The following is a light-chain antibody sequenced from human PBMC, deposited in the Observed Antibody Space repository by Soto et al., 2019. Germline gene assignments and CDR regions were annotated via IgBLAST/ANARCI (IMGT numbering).Light chain of an antibody. CDR2: KVS. J-gene: IGKJ5*01. CDR1: QSLVHSDGIAY. Sequence: VVMYENRLSLPVTLIHPAYISCRSNQSLVHSDGIAYFSWFQQRPGRSPRRLIYKVSNRDSGVPARFSGSGSGTDFALKISRVDAADVGVYYCMQGTHWPITFRQATRLEIK. V-gene: IGKV2-30*02. CDR3: MQGTHWPIT.